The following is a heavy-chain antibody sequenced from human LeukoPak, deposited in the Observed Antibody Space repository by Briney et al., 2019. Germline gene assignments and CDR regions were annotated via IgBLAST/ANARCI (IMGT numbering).Heavy chain of an antibody. V-gene: IGHV4-38-2*02. CDR1: GDSISSGYY. CDR2: IYHSGST. CDR3: ARAYHDYVWGSYRTFDY. Sequence: PSETPSLTCSVSGDSISSGYYWGWIRQPPGKGLEWIGSIYHSGSTYYKLSLKSRVTISVDTSKNQFSLKLSSVTAADTAVYYCARAYHDYVWGSYRTFDYWGQGILVTVSS. D-gene: IGHD3-16*01. J-gene: IGHJ4*02.